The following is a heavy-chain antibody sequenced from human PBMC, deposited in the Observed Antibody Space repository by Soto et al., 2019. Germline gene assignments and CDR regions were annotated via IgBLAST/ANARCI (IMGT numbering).Heavy chain of an antibody. CDR2: IYHSGST. CDR1: GYSISSGYY. J-gene: IGHJ6*02. CDR3: ARTRTYSSSWFGRADYYYYGMDV. V-gene: IGHV4-38-2*01. Sequence: ETLSLTCAVSGYSISSGYYWGWIRQPPGKGLEWIGSIYHSGSTYYNPSPKSRVTISVDTSKNQFSLKLSSVTAADTAVYYCARTRTYSSSWFGRADYYYYGMDVWGQGTTVTVSS. D-gene: IGHD6-13*01.